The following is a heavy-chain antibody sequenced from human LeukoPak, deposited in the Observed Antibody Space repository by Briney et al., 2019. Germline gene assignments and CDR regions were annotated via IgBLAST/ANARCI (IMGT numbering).Heavy chain of an antibody. D-gene: IGHD3-10*01. CDR2: IYYSGNT. J-gene: IGHJ5*02. V-gene: IGHV4-39*01. CDR3: ARTRLWFGESRPNWFDP. CDR1: GVSISSSNSY. Sequence: SETLSLTCTVSGVSISSSNSYWGWIRQPPGKGLEWIGSIYYSGNTYYNASLKSQVSISIDTSKNQFSLKLSSVTAADTAVYYCARTRLWFGESRPNWFDPWGQGTLVTVSS.